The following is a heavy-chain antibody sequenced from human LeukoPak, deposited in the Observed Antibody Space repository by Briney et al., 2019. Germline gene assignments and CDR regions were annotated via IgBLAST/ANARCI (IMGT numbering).Heavy chain of an antibody. Sequence: PSETLSLTCTVSGGSIGSYYWSWVRQPPGKGLEWIGYIYHSGSTNYNPSLKSRVTISVDTSKNHFSLKLSSVTAADTAVYYCARGQWLPVFDFWGQGTLVTVSS. D-gene: IGHD3-22*01. V-gene: IGHV4-59*01. CDR2: IYHSGST. J-gene: IGHJ4*02. CDR3: ARGQWLPVFDF. CDR1: GGSIGSYY.